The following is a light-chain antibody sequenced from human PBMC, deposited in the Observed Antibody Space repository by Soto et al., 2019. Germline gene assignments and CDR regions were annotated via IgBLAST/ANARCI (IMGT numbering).Light chain of an antibody. V-gene: IGKV3-15*01. J-gene: IGKJ4*01. Sequence: EIVLTQSPGTLSVSPGERATLSCRASQSVSSNLAWYQQKPGQAPRLLIYGASTRATGIPARFSGSGSGTEFTLTISSLQSEDFAVYYCQQSNNWPPLTFGGGTKVDIK. CDR2: GAS. CDR1: QSVSSN. CDR3: QQSNNWPPLT.